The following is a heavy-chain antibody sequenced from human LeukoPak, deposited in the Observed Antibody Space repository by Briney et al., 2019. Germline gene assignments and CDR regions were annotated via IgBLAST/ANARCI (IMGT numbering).Heavy chain of an antibody. CDR2: INHSGST. J-gene: IGHJ5*02. CDR1: GGSFSGYY. Sequence: SETLSLTCAVYGGSFSGYYWSWIRQPPGKGLEWIGEINHSGSTNYNPSLKSRVTISVDTSKNQFSLKLSSVTAADTAVYYCARSYGSGSSPYNWFDPWGQGTLVTVSS. CDR3: ARSYGSGSSPYNWFDP. D-gene: IGHD3-10*01. V-gene: IGHV4-34*01.